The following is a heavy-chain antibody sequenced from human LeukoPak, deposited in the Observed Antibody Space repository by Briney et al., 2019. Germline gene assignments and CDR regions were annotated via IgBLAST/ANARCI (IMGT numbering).Heavy chain of an antibody. CDR3: ARECYYDSSGYLGY. CDR1: GFTFSTYS. V-gene: IGHV3-21*01. Sequence: GGSLRLSCAASGFTFSTYSMDWVRQAPGKGLEWASSISSSSSYIYYADSVRGRFTISRDNAKNSLYLQMNSLRAEDTAVYYCARECYYDSSGYLGYWGQGTLVTVSS. CDR2: ISSSSSYI. J-gene: IGHJ4*02. D-gene: IGHD3-22*01.